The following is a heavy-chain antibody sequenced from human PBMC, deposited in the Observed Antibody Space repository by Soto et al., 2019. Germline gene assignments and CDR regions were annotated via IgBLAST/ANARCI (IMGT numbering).Heavy chain of an antibody. Sequence: PGGTLRLSCAASGLTFSSYGMHWVRQAPGKGTYWLSVISCDGSNISYAVSVKCRFTISRDNSKTTLYLQMNSLRAEDTAVYYCAKDVLRFLVWLAFYGMDVWGQGTTVTVSS. CDR3: AKDVLRFLVWLAFYGMDV. J-gene: IGHJ6*02. CDR1: GLTFSSYG. CDR2: ISCDGSNI. V-gene: IGHV3-30*18. D-gene: IGHD3-3*01.